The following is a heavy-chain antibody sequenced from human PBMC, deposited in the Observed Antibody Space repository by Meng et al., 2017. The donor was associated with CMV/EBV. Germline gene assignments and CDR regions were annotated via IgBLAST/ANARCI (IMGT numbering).Heavy chain of an antibody. J-gene: IGHJ4*02. CDR2: ISYDGSNK. D-gene: IGHD5-24*01. V-gene: IGHV3-30*04. CDR1: GFTFSSYA. Sequence: GGSLRLSCAASGFTFSSYAMHWVRQAPGKGLEWVAVISYDGSNKYYADSVEGRFTISRDNSKNTLYLQMNSLRAEDTAVYYCARDKSRRDGYNYGYWGQGTLVTVSS. CDR3: ARDKSRRDGYNYGY.